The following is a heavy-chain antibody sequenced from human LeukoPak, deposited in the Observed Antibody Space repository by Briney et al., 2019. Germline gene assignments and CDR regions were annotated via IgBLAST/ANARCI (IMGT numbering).Heavy chain of an antibody. CDR3: AKVKLWVHDAFDI. V-gene: IGHV3-23*01. Sequence: ISGIGGSTYYADSVKGRLTISRDNSKKPLYLQMNSLRAEDTAVYYCAKVKLWVHDAFDIWGQGTMVTASS. J-gene: IGHJ3*02. D-gene: IGHD2-21*01. CDR2: ISGIGGST.